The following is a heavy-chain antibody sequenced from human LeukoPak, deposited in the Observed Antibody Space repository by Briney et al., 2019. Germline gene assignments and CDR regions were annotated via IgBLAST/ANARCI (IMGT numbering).Heavy chain of an antibody. CDR1: GGSTSSSCYY. CDR3: ARHRKVDTAGDY. D-gene: IGHD5-18*01. CDR2: IYYTGST. V-gene: IGHV4-39*01. J-gene: IGHJ4*02. Sequence: PSETLSLTCTVSGGSTSSSCYYWSWVRQPPGKGLEGIGSIYYTGSTYYNPSLKSRVTISLDTSKNQFSLKLISVTAADTAVYYCARHRKVDTAGDYWGPGTLVTVSS.